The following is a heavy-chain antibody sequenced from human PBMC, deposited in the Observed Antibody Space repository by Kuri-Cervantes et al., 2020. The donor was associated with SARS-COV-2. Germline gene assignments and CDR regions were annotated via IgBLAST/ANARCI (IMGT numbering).Heavy chain of an antibody. CDR3: AREGEGDYGGKGAFDI. D-gene: IGHD4-23*01. CDR2: IYPGDSDT. Sequence: GESLKISCKGSGYNFASYWIAWVRQMPGKGLEWMGIIYPGDSDTRYSPSFQGQVTISADKSISTAYLQWSSLKASDTAMYYCAREGEGDYGGKGAFDIWGQGTMVTVSS. V-gene: IGHV5-51*01. CDR1: GYNFASYW. J-gene: IGHJ3*02.